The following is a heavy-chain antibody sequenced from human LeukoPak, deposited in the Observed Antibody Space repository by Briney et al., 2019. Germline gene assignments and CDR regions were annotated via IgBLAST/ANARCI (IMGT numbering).Heavy chain of an antibody. CDR3: ARYDVDMATNN. CDR2: FYTRGST. J-gene: IGHJ4*02. D-gene: IGHD5-24*01. Sequence: KPSETLSLTCTVSGGSASIYYWSWIRQSAGKGLEWIGRFYTRGSTNYNPSLRSRVTMSVDTSKNQFSLKVTSVTAADTAVYYCARYDVDMATNNWGQGTLVTVSS. V-gene: IGHV4-4*07. CDR1: GGSASIYY.